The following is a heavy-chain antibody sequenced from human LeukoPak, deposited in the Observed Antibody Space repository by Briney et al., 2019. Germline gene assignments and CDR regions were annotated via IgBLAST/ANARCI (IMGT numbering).Heavy chain of an antibody. CDR1: GLTFSNAW. V-gene: IGHV3-15*01. Sequence: GGSLRLSCAASGLTFSNAWMSWVRQAPGKGLEWVGRIKSKTDGGTTDYAASVKGRFTISRDDSKNTLYLQMNSLKTEDTAVYYCTTDKLGYSSSWAPWGQGTLVTVSS. J-gene: IGHJ5*02. D-gene: IGHD6-13*01. CDR2: IKSKTDGGTT. CDR3: TTDKLGYSSSWAP.